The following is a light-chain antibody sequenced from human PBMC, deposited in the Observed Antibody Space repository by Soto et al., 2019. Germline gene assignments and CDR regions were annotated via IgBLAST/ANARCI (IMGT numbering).Light chain of an antibody. CDR3: QHYGTSLMYT. CDR1: QRVSSNY. Sequence: EIVLTQSPGTLSLSPGERATLSCRASQRVSSNYLAWYQQKPGQAPRLLIYGTSSRATGIPDRFSGSGSGTDFTLTISRLQPEDFAVYYCQHYGTSLMYTFGQGTKLEIK. V-gene: IGKV3-20*01. J-gene: IGKJ2*01. CDR2: GTS.